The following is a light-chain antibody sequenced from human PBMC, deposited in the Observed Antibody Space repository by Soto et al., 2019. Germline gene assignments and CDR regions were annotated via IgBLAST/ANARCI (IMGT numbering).Light chain of an antibody. CDR3: QQLNSYPIT. J-gene: IGKJ5*01. CDR1: QGISSY. CDR2: AAS. Sequence: DIQLTQSPSFLSASVGDRVTITCRASQGISSYLAWYPQKPGKAPKLLIYAASTLQSGVPSRFSGSGSGTEFTLTISSQQPEDFATYYCQQLNSYPITFGQGTRLEIK. V-gene: IGKV1-9*01.